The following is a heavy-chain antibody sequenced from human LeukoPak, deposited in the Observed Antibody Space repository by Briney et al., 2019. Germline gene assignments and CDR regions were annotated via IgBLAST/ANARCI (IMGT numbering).Heavy chain of an antibody. CDR2: IYSAGTT. Sequence: PGGTLRISSAASGFTDSTNYISCVRQAPGKGLEGVSVIYSAGTTYYADSVKGRFTISRDNSKNTLYLQMNSLRVEDTAVYYCASQSTPVLPFDIWGQGTMVTVSS. V-gene: IGHV3-66*04. CDR1: GFTDSTNY. CDR3: ASQSTPVLPFDI. J-gene: IGHJ3*02.